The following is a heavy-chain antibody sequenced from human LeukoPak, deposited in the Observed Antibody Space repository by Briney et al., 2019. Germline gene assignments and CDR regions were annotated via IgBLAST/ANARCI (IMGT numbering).Heavy chain of an antibody. CDR1: GFTFSSYA. V-gene: IGHV3-30-3*01. J-gene: IGHJ4*02. CDR2: MSYDGSNK. D-gene: IGHD2-15*01. Sequence: GGSLRLSCAASGFTFSSYAMHWVRQAPGKGLEWVAVMSYDGSNKYYADSVKGRFTISRDNSKNTLYLQMNSLRAEDTAVYYCARARVVVVAATSGGYWGQGTLVTVSS. CDR3: ARARVVVVAATSGGY.